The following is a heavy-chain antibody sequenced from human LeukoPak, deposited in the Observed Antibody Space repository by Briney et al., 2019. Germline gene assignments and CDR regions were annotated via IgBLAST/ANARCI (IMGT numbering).Heavy chain of an antibody. CDR1: GYTFTSYG. J-gene: IGHJ4*02. V-gene: IGHV1-18*01. D-gene: IGHD3-22*01. CDR2: ISAYSGNT. Sequence: ASVKVSCKASGYTFTSYGISWVRQAPGQGLEWMGWISAYSGNTNYAQKLQGRVTMTTDTSTSTAYMELRSLRSDDTAVYYCARGTYYYDSSGYYWNYWGQGTLVTVSS. CDR3: ARGTYYYDSSGYYWNY.